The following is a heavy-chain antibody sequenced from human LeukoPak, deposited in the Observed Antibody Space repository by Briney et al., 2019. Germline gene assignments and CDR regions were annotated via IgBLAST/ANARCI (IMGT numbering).Heavy chain of an antibody. CDR3: AREDYYDSSGYYKNKEYFYH. CDR2: INPNSGGT. CDR1: GYTFTGYY. D-gene: IGHD3-22*01. J-gene: IGHJ1*01. Sequence: GASVKVSCKASGYTFTGYYMHWVRRAPGQGLEWMGWINPNSGGTNYAQKFQGRVTMTRDTSISTAYMELSRLRSDDTAVYYCAREDYYDSSGYYKNKEYFYHWGQGTLVTVSS. V-gene: IGHV1-2*02.